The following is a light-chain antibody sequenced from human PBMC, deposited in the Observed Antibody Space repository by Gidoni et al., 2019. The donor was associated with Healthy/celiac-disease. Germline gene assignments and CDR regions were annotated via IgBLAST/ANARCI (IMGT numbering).Light chain of an antibody. CDR1: QSVSSY. CDR3: QQRSNWPRVT. J-gene: IGKJ4*01. CDR2: DAS. Sequence: EIVLTQSPATLSLSPGERATLSCRASQSVSSYLAWYQQKHGQAPRLLIYDASNRATGIPARFSGSGSGTDFTLTISSLEPEDFVVYYCQQRSNWPRVTFXGXTKVEIK. V-gene: IGKV3-11*01.